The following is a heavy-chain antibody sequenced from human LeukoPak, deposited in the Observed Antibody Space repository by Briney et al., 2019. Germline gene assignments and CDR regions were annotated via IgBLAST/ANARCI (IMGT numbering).Heavy chain of an antibody. D-gene: IGHD2-15*01. CDR3: ARGPNIVVVVAATHYYYGMDV. CDR2: ISYDGSNK. CDR1: GFTFSSYA. J-gene: IGHJ6*02. Sequence: GGSLRLYCAASGFTFSSYAMHWVRQAPGKGLEWVAVISYDGSNKYYADSVKGRFTISRDNSKNTLYLQMNSLRAEDTAVYYCARGPNIVVVVAATHYYYGMDVWGQGTTVTVSS. V-gene: IGHV3-30*04.